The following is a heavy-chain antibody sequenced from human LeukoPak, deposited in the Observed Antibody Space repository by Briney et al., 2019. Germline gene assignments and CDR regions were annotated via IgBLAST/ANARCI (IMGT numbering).Heavy chain of an antibody. CDR1: GFTFSRYS. V-gene: IGHV3-7*01. Sequence: PGGSLRLSCAASGFTFSRYSMNWVRQAPGKGLEWVVNIKQDGSEKYYVDSEKGRFTISRDNAKNSLYLQMNSLRAEDTAVYYCARGQNYYGSGSYYSHWGQGTLVTVSS. CDR2: IKQDGSEK. D-gene: IGHD3-10*01. J-gene: IGHJ4*02. CDR3: ARGQNYYGSGSYYSH.